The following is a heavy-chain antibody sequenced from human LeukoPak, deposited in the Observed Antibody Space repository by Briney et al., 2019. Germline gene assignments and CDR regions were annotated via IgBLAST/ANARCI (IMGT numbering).Heavy chain of an antibody. D-gene: IGHD4-17*01. CDR1: GYTFIDYY. CDR3: ARGGYGDRIDY. J-gene: IGHJ4*02. CDR2: ISPDSGGT. Sequence: GASVKVSCKASGYTFIDYYIHWVRQAPGQGLEFLGWISPDSGGTNYPQKFQGRVTLTRDTSISTAYMELSRLRSEDTAVYYCARGGYGDRIDYWGQGTLVSVSS. V-gene: IGHV1-2*02.